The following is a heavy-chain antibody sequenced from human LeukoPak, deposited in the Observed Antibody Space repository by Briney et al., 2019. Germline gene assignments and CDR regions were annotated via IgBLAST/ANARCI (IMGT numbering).Heavy chain of an antibody. CDR2: ISGMGHDI. CDR1: GLSFSDSY. D-gene: IGHD3-10*01. CDR3: AIVAKYYYGSETYYFFEH. J-gene: IGHJ4*02. Sequence: PGGSLRLSCVVSGLSFSDSYMTWIRQTPGMGLESLAYISGMGHDIYYADSVKGRFTISRDNAKNSLYLQMNSLRVEDTAVYYCAIVAKYYYGSETYYFFEHWGQGTPVTASS. V-gene: IGHV3-11*04.